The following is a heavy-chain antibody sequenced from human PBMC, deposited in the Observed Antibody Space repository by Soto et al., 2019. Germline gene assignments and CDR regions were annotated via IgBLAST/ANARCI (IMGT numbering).Heavy chain of an antibody. Sequence: GESLKISCKGSGYTFTDYWIGWVRQLPGKGLEWMGIIFPGDSNTKYSPSFEGQVTTSVDKPTSTAYLQWSSLKASDTAMYFCARVSYGAADYWGQGTLVTVSS. CDR3: ARVSYGAADY. CDR1: GYTFTDYW. D-gene: IGHD4-17*01. CDR2: IFPGDSNT. J-gene: IGHJ4*02. V-gene: IGHV5-51*04.